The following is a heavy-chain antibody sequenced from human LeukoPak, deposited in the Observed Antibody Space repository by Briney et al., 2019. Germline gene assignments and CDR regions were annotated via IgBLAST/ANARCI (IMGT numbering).Heavy chain of an antibody. Sequence: PGGSLRLSCAASGFTFSSYWMSWVRQAPGKGLEWVANIKQDGSEKYYVDSVKGRFTISRDNAKNSLYLQMNSLRAEDTAVYYCARKVPYYSSSPSWFDPWGQGTLVTVSS. CDR1: GFTFSSYW. CDR2: IKQDGSEK. V-gene: IGHV3-7*01. CDR3: ARKVPYYSSSPSWFDP. J-gene: IGHJ5*02. D-gene: IGHD6-6*01.